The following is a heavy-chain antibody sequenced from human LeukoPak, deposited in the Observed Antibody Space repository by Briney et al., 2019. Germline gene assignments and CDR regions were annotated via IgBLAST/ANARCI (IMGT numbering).Heavy chain of an antibody. D-gene: IGHD5-18*01. J-gene: IGHJ5*02. CDR2: ISYDGSNK. Sequence: GGSLRLSCAASGFTFSSYGMHWVRQAPGKGLEWVAVISYDGSNKYYADSVKGRFTISRDNSKNTLYLQMNSLRAEDTAVYYCAKELRGYSYGLRNNWFDPWGQGALVTVSS. V-gene: IGHV3-30*18. CDR1: GFTFSSYG. CDR3: AKELRGYSYGLRNNWFDP.